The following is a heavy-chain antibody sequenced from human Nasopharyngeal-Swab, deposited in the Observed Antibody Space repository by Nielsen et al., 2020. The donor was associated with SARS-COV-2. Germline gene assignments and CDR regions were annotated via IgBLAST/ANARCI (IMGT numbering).Heavy chain of an antibody. CDR3: ARDFLGDGSGIENWFDP. Sequence: WVRQAPGQGLEWMGWINPNSGGTNYAQKFQGWVTMTRDTSISTAYMELSRLRSDDTAVYYCARDFLGDGSGIENWFDPWGQGTLVTVSS. D-gene: IGHD3-10*01. CDR2: INPNSGGT. J-gene: IGHJ5*02. V-gene: IGHV1-2*04.